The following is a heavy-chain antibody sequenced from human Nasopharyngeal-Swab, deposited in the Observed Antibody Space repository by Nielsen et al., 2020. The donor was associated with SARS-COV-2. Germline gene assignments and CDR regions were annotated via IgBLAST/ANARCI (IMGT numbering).Heavy chain of an antibody. CDR3: AREEVGPYDFWSGYYSMVDY. CDR1: GYTFTSYY. V-gene: IGHV1-46*01. Sequence: ASVKVSRKASGYTFTSYYMHWVRQAPGQGLEWMGIINPSGGSTSYAQKFQGRVTMTRDTSTSTVYMELSSLRSEDTAVYYCAREEVGPYDFWSGYYSMVDYWGQGTLVTVSS. J-gene: IGHJ4*02. CDR2: INPSGGST. D-gene: IGHD3-3*01.